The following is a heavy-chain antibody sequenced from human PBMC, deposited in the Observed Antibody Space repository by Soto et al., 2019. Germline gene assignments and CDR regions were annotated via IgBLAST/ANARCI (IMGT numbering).Heavy chain of an antibody. J-gene: IGHJ5*02. CDR2: INHSGST. Sequence: SETLSLTCAVYGGSFSGYYWSWIRQPPGKGLEWIGEINHSGSTNYNPSLKSRVTISVDTSENQFSLKLSSVTAADTAVYYCACTMGRDWFDPWGQGTLVTVSS. V-gene: IGHV4-34*01. D-gene: IGHD2-2*01. CDR1: GGSFSGYY. CDR3: ACTMGRDWFDP.